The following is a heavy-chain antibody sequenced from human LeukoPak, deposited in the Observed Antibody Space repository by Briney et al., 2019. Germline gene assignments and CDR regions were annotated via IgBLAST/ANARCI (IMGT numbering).Heavy chain of an antibody. J-gene: IGHJ4*02. Sequence: PSETLSLTCTVSSGSINSYYWNWIRQPPGKGLEWIGRIYSSGSTNYNPSLKSRVTISVDTSKNQFSLKLSSVTAADTAVYYCARLGVPYSSSWDYFDYWGQGTLVTVSS. CDR2: IYSSGST. CDR3: ARLGVPYSSSWDYFDY. V-gene: IGHV4-59*01. D-gene: IGHD6-13*01. CDR1: SGSINSYY.